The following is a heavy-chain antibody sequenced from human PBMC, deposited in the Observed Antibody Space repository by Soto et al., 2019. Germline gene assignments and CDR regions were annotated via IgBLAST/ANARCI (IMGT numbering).Heavy chain of an antibody. CDR3: ARDQVGYYYDSSGSHYYYGMDV. CDR2: IYYSGST. CDR1: GGSISSGGYY. J-gene: IGHJ6*02. D-gene: IGHD3-22*01. Sequence: QVQLQESGPGLVKPSQTLSLTCTVSGGSISSGGYYWSWIRQHPGKGLEWIGYIYYSGSTYYNPSLKSRVTISVDTSKNQFSLKMSSVTAADTAVYYCARDQVGYYYDSSGSHYYYGMDVWGQGTTVTVSS. V-gene: IGHV4-31*03.